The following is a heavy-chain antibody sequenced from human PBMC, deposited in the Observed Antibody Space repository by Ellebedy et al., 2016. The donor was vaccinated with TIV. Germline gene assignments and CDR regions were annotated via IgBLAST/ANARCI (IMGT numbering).Heavy chain of an antibody. CDR2: FDPEDGET. J-gene: IGHJ4*02. D-gene: IGHD2-2*01. Sequence: ASVKVSXXVSGYTLTELSMHWVRQAPGKGLEWMGGFDPEDGETIYAQKFQGRVTMTEDTSTDTAYMELSSLRSEDTAVYYCATGPIVVVPAATSDYWGQGTLVTVSS. CDR1: GYTLTELS. CDR3: ATGPIVVVPAATSDY. V-gene: IGHV1-24*01.